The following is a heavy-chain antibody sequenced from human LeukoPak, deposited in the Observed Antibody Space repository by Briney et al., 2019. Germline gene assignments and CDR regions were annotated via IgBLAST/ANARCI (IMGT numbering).Heavy chain of an antibody. CDR3: ARDIFYGDYYYFDY. J-gene: IGHJ4*02. CDR1: GFTVSSNY. D-gene: IGHD4-17*01. CDR2: IYSGGST. V-gene: IGHV3-66*01. Sequence: GGSLRLSCAASGFTVSSNYMSWVRQAPGKGPEWVSVIYSGGSTYYADSVKGRFTISRDNSKNTLYLQMNSLRAEDTAVYYCARDIFYGDYYYFDYWGQGTLVTVSS.